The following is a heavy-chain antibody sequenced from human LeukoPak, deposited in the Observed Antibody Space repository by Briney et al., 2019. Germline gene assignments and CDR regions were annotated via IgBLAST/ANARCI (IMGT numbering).Heavy chain of an antibody. CDR3: ARREYGGNSAWYFDL. J-gene: IGHJ2*01. CDR2: IYYSGST. D-gene: IGHD4-23*01. CDR1: GGSISRSSYY. V-gene: IGHV4-39*01. Sequence: SETLSLTCTVSGGSISRSSYYGRWIRQPPGKVLEWNGSIYYSGSTYYNPSLKSRVTISVDTSKNQFSLELSSVTAADTAVYYCARREYGGNSAWYFDLWGRGTLVTVSS.